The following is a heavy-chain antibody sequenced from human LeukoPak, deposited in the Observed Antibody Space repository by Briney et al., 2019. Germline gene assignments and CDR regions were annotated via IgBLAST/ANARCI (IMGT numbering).Heavy chain of an antibody. V-gene: IGHV4-39*01. CDR2: IYYSGST. J-gene: IGHJ4*02. Sequence: SETLSLTCTVSGGSISSYYWSWIRQPPGKGLEWIGSIYYSGSTYYNPSLKSRVTISVDTSKNQFSLKLSSVTAADTAVYYCARGRSVGDYFDYWGQGTLVTVSS. CDR3: ARGRSVGDYFDY. CDR1: GGSISSYY. D-gene: IGHD2-15*01.